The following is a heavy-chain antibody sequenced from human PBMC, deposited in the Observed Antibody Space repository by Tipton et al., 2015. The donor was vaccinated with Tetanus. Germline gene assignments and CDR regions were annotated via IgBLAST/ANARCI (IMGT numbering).Heavy chain of an antibody. CDR2: INHSGST. D-gene: IGHD4-17*01. V-gene: IGHV4-34*01. CDR3: ANLRGDY. Sequence: TLSLTCAVYGGSFSSYYWSWIRQPPGKGRGWIGEINHSGSTNYYPYLKSRVTIPVDTSKNQFSLKLSSVTAADTDVYYCANLRGDYWGQGTLVTVSS. CDR1: GGSFSSYY. J-gene: IGHJ4*02.